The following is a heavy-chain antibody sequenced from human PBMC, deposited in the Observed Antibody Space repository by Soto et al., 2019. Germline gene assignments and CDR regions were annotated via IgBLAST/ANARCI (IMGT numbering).Heavy chain of an antibody. CDR3: ARVGPHVLRYFDWLLYLDY. J-gene: IGHJ4*02. V-gene: IGHV1-69*06. Sequence: SVKVSCKASGGTFSSYAISWVRQAPGQGLEWMGGIIPIFGTANYAQKFQGRVTITADKSTSTAYMGLSSLRSEDTAVYYCARVGPHVLRYFDWLLYLDYWGQGTLVTVSS. D-gene: IGHD3-9*01. CDR2: IIPIFGTA. CDR1: GGTFSSYA.